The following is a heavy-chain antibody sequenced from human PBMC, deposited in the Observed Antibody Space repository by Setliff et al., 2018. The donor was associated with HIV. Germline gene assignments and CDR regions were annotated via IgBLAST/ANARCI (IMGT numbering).Heavy chain of an antibody. CDR3: ARDAAAPAAIEGAFDI. CDR2: IKYDGSEK. Sequence: HPGGSLRLSCAASGFTFSSYWMSWVRQAPGKGLEWVANIKYDGSEKYYVGSVKGRFTISRDNAKNSLYLQMNSLRAEDTAVYYCARDAAAPAAIEGAFDIWGQGTMVTVSS. V-gene: IGHV3-7*01. CDR1: GFTFSSYW. D-gene: IGHD2-2*02. J-gene: IGHJ3*02.